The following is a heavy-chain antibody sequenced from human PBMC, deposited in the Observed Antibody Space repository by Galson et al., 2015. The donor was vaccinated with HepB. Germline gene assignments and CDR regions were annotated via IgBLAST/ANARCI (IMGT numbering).Heavy chain of an antibody. CDR3: ARGLLAARSALNY. CDR2: INQSGRT. D-gene: IGHD6-6*01. CDR1: GFTFSGYW. V-gene: IGHV4-34*01. Sequence: LRLSCAASGFTFSGYWLNWVRQAPGKGLEWIGEINQSGRTTYNPSLKSRVTITVDTSKKQFSLKLSSVTAADTAWYYCARGLLAARSALNYWGQGTLVTVSS. J-gene: IGHJ4*02.